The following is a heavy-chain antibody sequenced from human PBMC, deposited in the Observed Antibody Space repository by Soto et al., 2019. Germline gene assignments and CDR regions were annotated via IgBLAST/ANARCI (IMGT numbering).Heavy chain of an antibody. CDR3: AKDLVKEWILEQAHYYYGMDV. Sequence: QVQLVESGGGVVQPGRSLRLSCAASGFTFRNYGMHWVRQAPGKGLEWVAVISYDGSNKYYADSVKGRFTISRDNSKNTLYLQMNSLRAEDTAVYYCAKDLVKEWILEQAHYYYGMDVWGQGTTVTVSS. CDR1: GFTFRNYG. V-gene: IGHV3-30*18. CDR2: ISYDGSNK. J-gene: IGHJ6*02. D-gene: IGHD3-3*01.